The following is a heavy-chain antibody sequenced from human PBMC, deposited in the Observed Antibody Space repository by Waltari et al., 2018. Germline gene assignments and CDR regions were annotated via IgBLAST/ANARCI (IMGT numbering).Heavy chain of an antibody. CDR2: INSDGSNT. CDR1: GFTFSTYW. Sequence: EVQLVESGGGLVQPGGSLRLSCAASGFTFSTYWMHWVRQAPGKGLVWVSRINSDGSNTNYADSAKGRFTISRDNAKNTLYLQMNSLRVEDTAVFYCASSRHSGCLDYWGQGTLVTVSS. J-gene: IGHJ4*02. D-gene: IGHD5-12*01. V-gene: IGHV3-74*01. CDR3: ASSRHSGCLDY.